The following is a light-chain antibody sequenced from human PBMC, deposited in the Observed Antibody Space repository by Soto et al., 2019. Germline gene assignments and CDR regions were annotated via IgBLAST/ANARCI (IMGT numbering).Light chain of an antibody. V-gene: IGLV2-23*01. Sequence: QSALTQPASVSGSPGQSITISCTGTSSDVGSYNLVSWYQQHPGKAPKLMIYEGSKRPSGVSNRFSGSKSGNTASLTISGLQAEAEADYYCCSYAGSSPWVFGGGTKVTVL. CDR1: SSDVGSYNL. CDR3: CSYAGSSPWV. CDR2: EGS. J-gene: IGLJ3*02.